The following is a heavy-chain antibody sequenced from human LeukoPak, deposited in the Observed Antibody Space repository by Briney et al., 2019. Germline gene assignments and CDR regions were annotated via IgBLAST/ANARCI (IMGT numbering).Heavy chain of an antibody. D-gene: IGHD6-13*01. CDR3: AKEGIAAAPVFYMDV. Sequence: SETLSLTCTVSGGSISSYYWSWIRQPAGKGLEWIGRIYTSGSTNYNPSLKSRVTMSVDTSKNQFSLELSSVTAADTAVYYCAKEGIAAAPVFYMDVWGKGTTVTISS. V-gene: IGHV4-4*07. CDR1: GGSISSYY. CDR2: IYTSGST. J-gene: IGHJ6*03.